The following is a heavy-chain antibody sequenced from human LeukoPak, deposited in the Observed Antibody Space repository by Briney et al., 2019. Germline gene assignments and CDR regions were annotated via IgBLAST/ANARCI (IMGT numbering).Heavy chain of an antibody. CDR2: ISSSSSYI. J-gene: IGHJ4*02. CDR3: ASQHKYYDSSGYYAGY. CDR1: GFTFSSYS. D-gene: IGHD3-22*01. Sequence: PGGSLRLSCAASGFTFSSYSMNWVRQAPGKGLEWVSSISSSSSYIYYADSVKGRFTISRDNAKNSLYLQMNSLRAEDTAVYYCASQHKYYDSSGYYAGYWGQGTLVTVSS. V-gene: IGHV3-21*01.